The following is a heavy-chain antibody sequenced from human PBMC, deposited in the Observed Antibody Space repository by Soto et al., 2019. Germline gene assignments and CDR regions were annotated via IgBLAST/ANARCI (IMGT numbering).Heavy chain of an antibody. CDR1: GGSISSGGYY. CDR2: NYYSGIT. D-gene: IGHD3-22*01. Sequence: TSETLSLTCTVSGGSISSGGYYWTWIRQHPGKGLEWIGYNYYSGITYYNPSLKSRVTISVDTSKNQFSLKLSSVTAADTAVYYCARGLISGYYLYDAFDIWGQGTMVTVSS. J-gene: IGHJ3*02. V-gene: IGHV4-31*03. CDR3: ARGLISGYYLYDAFDI.